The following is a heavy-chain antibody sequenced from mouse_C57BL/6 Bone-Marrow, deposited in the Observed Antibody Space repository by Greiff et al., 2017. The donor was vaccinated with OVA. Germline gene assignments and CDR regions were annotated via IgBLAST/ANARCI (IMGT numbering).Heavy chain of an antibody. CDR2: IHPNSGST. CDR3: ARRRGGYDGYPYFDV. Sequence: QVQLQQPGAELVKPGASVKLSCKASGYTFTSYWMHWVKQRPGQGLEWIGMIHPNSGSTNYNEKFKSKATLTVDKSSSTAYMQLSSLTSEDSAVYYCARRRGGYDGYPYFDVWGTGTTVTVSS. J-gene: IGHJ1*03. V-gene: IGHV1-64*01. CDR1: GYTFTSYW. D-gene: IGHD2-3*01.